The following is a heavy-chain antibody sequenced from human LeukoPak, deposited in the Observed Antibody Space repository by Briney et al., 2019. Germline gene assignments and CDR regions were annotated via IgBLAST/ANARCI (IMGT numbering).Heavy chain of an antibody. CDR2: IYTSGST. CDR3: ARRKPPYQIVNPPRGYFDY. CDR1: GGSISSYY. D-gene: IGHD3-22*01. V-gene: IGHV4-4*07. Sequence: SETLSLTCTVSGGSISSYYWSWIRQPAGKGLEWIGRIYTSGSTNYDPSLKSRVTMSVDTSKNQFSLKLSSVTAADTAVYYCARRKPPYQIVNPPRGYFDYWGQGTLVTVSS. J-gene: IGHJ4*02.